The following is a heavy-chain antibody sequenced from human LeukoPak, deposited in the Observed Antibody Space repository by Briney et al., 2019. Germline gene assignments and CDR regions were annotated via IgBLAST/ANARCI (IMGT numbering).Heavy chain of an antibody. V-gene: IGHV4-4*07. CDR1: GDSMTTFD. CDR2: VFTSGTT. J-gene: IGHJ4*02. D-gene: IGHD6-19*01. CDR3: ARHSPSGWYYFDS. Sequence: PSETLSLTCSFSGDSMTTFDWSWIQQPAGKGLEWVGQVFTSGTTAYSASLKSRLTISLDKSNNQVSLKLISATAADTAVYYCARHSPSGWYYFDSWGQGALVIVSS.